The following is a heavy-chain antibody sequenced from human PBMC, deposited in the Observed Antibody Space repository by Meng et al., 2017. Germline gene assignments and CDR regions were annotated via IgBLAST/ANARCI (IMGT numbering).Heavy chain of an antibody. D-gene: IGHD2-8*01. CDR1: GYTFTGYY. CDR2: INPNSGGT. CDR3: ATGQPGYCTNSVCYTGYFDY. J-gene: IGHJ4*02. Sequence: ASVKVSCKASGYTFTGYYMHWVRQAPGQGLEWMGRINPNSGGTNYAQKFQGRVTMTRDTSISTAYMELSRLRSDDTAVYYCATGQPGYCTNSVCYTGYFDYWGQGTLVTVSS. V-gene: IGHV1-2*06.